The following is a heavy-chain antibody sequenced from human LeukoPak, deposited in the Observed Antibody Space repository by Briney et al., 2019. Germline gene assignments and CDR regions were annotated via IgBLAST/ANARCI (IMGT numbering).Heavy chain of an antibody. D-gene: IGHD1-1*01. J-gene: IGHJ4*02. CDR1: GFAFSTYW. CDR3: ARTGTTFDY. CDR2: IKQDGSQN. V-gene: IGHV3-7*03. Sequence: HPGGSLRLSCAASGFAFSTYWMSWVRQAPGKGLEWVAKIKQDGSQNYYVDSVKGRFTISRDNAKNSLYLQMNSLRAEDTAVYYCARTGTTFDYWGQGTLVTVSS.